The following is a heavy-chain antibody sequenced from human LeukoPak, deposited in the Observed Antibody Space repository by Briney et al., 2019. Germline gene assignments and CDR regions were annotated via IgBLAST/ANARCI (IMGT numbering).Heavy chain of an antibody. CDR1: GFNVGTNY. CDR2: IYSGDNS. Sequence: PGGSLRLSCTLFGFNVGTNYMTWVRQAPGKGLEWVSVIYSGDNSYYEDSVRGRFTISRDNAKNTLYLQMNGLRVEDTAVYYCVVWGEDRSGHRFDFWGQGTLVTVSS. V-gene: IGHV3-53*01. D-gene: IGHD3-22*01. CDR3: VVWGEDRSGHRFDF. J-gene: IGHJ4*02.